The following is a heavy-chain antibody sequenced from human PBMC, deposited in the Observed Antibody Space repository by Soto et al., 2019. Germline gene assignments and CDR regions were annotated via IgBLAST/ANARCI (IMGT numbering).Heavy chain of an antibody. D-gene: IGHD6-13*01. J-gene: IGHJ4*02. CDR2: ISYDGSDN. V-gene: IGHV3-30-3*01. Sequence: PVGSLRLSGEVSGFTLGSYAMHWVRQARGKGLEWVSVISYDGSDNYYADSVKGRFTISRDNSKNTLYLHMNSLRPEDTAVYYCARDGTTTTAAGFDHWGQGTLVTVSS. CDR3: ARDGTTTTAAGFDH. CDR1: GFTLGSYA.